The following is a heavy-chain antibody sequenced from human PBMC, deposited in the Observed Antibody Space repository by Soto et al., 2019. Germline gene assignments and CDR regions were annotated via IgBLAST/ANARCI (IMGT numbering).Heavy chain of an antibody. CDR3: ARDLGRSRSGSAPRAHYYYYMDV. J-gene: IGHJ6*03. CDR2: IYYSGST. Sequence: QVQLQESGPGLVKPSQTLSLTCTVSGGSISSGGYYWSWIRQHPGKGLEWIGYIYYSGSTYYNPSLKSRVTISVDTSKNQFSLKLSSVTAADTAVYYCARDLGRSRSGSAPRAHYYYYMDVWGKGTTVTVSS. CDR1: GGSISSGGYY. D-gene: IGHD3-10*01. V-gene: IGHV4-31*03.